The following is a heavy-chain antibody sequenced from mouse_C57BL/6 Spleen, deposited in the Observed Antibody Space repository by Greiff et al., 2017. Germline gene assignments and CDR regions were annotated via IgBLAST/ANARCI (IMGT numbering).Heavy chain of an antibody. J-gene: IGHJ2*01. V-gene: IGHV1-82*01. CDR3: ARGTSGYFDY. D-gene: IGHD2-14*01. CDR1: GYAFSSSW. CDR2: IYPGDGDT. Sequence: VKVVESGPELVKPGASVKISCKASGYAFSSSWMNWVKQRPGKGLEWIGRIYPGDGDTNYNGKFKGKATLTADKSSSTAYMQLSSLTSEDSAVYFCARGTSGYFDYWGQGTTLTVSS.